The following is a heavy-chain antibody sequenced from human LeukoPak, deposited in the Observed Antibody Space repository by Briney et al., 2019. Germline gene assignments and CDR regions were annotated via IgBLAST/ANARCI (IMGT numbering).Heavy chain of an antibody. D-gene: IGHD5-18*01. J-gene: IGHJ4*02. V-gene: IGHV1-69*04. CDR3: ARGIRGYSYGPDIVGLDY. Sequence: SVKVSCKASGGTFSSYAISWVRQAPGQGLEWMGRIIPILGIANYAQKFQGRVTITAGKSTSTAYMELSSLGSKDTAVYYCARGIRGYSYGPDIVGLDYWGQGTLVTVSS. CDR2: IIPILGIA. CDR1: GGTFSSYA.